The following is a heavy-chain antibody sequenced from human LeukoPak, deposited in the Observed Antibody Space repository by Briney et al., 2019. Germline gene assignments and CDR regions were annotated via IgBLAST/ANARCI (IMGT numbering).Heavy chain of an antibody. CDR1: GGSISSYY. CDR3: ASQIAYDAFDI. D-gene: IGHD2-21*01. V-gene: IGHV4-59*01. J-gene: IGHJ3*02. CDR2: IYYSGST. Sequence: SETLSLTCTVSGGSISSYYWSWIRQPPGRGLEWIGYIYYSGSTDYNPSLKSRVSMSVDTSKNQFSLKLSSVTAADTAVYYCASQIAYDAFDIWGRGTTVTVSS.